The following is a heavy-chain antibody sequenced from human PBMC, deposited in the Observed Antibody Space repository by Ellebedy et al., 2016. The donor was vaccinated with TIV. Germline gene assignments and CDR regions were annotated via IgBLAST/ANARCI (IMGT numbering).Heavy chain of an antibody. V-gene: IGHV1-18*01. Sequence: AASVKVSCKASGYTFTSYDISWVRQAPGQGLEWMGWISTKNGNTNYAQKLQGRVTVATDTSTSTANMELRGLRSDDTAVYYCARSAAGTVDYWGQGTQVTVSS. D-gene: IGHD6-13*01. J-gene: IGHJ4*02. CDR1: GYTFTSYD. CDR3: ARSAAGTVDY. CDR2: ISTKNGNT.